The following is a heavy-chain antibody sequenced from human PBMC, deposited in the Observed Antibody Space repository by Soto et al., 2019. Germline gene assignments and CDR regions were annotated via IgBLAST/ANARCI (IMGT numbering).Heavy chain of an antibody. J-gene: IGHJ4*02. CDR2: ISSSSSTI. CDR3: ARASKIVLVPAAMSPLADY. D-gene: IGHD2-2*01. Sequence: EVQLVESGGGLVQPGGSLRLSCAASGFIFSSYSMNWVRQAPGKGLEWVSYISSSSSTIYYADSVKGRFTISRDNAKNSLYLQMNSLRDEDTAVYYCARASKIVLVPAAMSPLADYWGQGTLVTVSS. CDR1: GFIFSSYS. V-gene: IGHV3-48*02.